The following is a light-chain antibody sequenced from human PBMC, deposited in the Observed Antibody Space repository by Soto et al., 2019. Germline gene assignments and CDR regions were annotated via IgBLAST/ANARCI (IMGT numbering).Light chain of an antibody. CDR1: SSDVGGYNY. J-gene: IGLJ2*01. CDR3: SSYTSSSTLVL. Sequence: QSALTQPASVSGSPGQSITISCTGTSSDVGGYNYVSWYQQHPGKAPKLMIYDVSNRPSGVSNRFSGSKSGNTASLTISGLQAEDEADYYCSSYTSSSTLVLFGGGTKHTFL. CDR2: DVS. V-gene: IGLV2-14*01.